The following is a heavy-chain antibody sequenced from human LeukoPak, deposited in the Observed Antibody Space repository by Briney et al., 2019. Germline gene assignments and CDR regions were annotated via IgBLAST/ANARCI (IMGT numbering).Heavy chain of an antibody. CDR3: ARAPTVLVGYCSSSSCQADY. CDR1: GYTFTSYG. J-gene: IGHJ4*02. CDR2: ISAYNGNT. V-gene: IGHV1-18*01. Sequence: ASVKVSCKASGYTFTSYGISWVRQAPGQGLEWMGWISAYNGNTNYAQKLQGRVTMTTDTSTSTAYMELRSLRSDDTAVYYCARAPTVLVGYCSSSSCQADYWGQGTLVTVSP. D-gene: IGHD2-2*01.